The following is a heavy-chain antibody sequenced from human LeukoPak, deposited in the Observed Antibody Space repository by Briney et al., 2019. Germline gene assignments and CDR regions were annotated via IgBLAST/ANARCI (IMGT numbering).Heavy chain of an antibody. CDR3: AGDNSGSYYDEDMGV. Sequence: GGSLRLSCAASGFTFSSYSMNWVRQAPGKGLEWVSSISSSSSNIYYADSVKGRFTISRDNAKNSLYLQMNSLRAEDTAVYYCAGDNSGSYYDEDMGVWGKGTRVTVSS. D-gene: IGHD6-13*01. J-gene: IGHJ6*03. V-gene: IGHV3-21*04. CDR2: ISSSSSNI. CDR1: GFTFSSYS.